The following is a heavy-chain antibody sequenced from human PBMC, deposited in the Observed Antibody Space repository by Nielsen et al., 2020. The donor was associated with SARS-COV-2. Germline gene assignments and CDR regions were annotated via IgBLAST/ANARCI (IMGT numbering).Heavy chain of an antibody. CDR3: AKRRGVFMIAFGGGGALDV. D-gene: IGHD3-16*01. J-gene: IGHJ6*02. Sequence: GESLKISCAASGFTFDDYGMSWVRQAPGKGLEWVSGINWNGGSTGYADSVNGRFTISRDYSRNTVYLQMNNLRVEDTAVYYCAKRRGVFMIAFGGGGALDVWGQGTTVTVSS. V-gene: IGHV3-20*04. CDR2: INWNGGST. CDR1: GFTFDDYG.